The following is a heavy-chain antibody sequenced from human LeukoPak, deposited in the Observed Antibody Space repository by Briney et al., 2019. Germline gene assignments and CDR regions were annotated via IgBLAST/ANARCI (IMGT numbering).Heavy chain of an antibody. D-gene: IGHD3-10*01. CDR3: ARGGYYGSGNDFRFDP. CDR2: INHSGST. Sequence: SETLSLTCTVSGISISSSNSYWGWIRQPPGKGLEWIGEINHSGSTNYNPSLKSRVTISVDTSKNQFSLKLSSVTAADTAVYYCARGGYYGSGNDFRFDPWGQGTLVTVSS. J-gene: IGHJ5*02. V-gene: IGHV4-39*07. CDR1: GISISSSNSY.